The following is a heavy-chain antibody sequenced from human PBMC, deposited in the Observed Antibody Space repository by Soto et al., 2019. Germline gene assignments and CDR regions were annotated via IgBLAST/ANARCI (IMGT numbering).Heavy chain of an antibody. CDR1: EFTFSSYW. CDR3: ARGSSRFDD. D-gene: IGHD6-13*01. Sequence: EVQLVESGGGLVQPGGSLRLSCAASEFTFSSYWMSWVRQAPGKGLEWVANIKEDGSEKYYVDSVKGRFTISRDNVKSSLYLQMNSLRAEDTAVYYCARGSSRFDDWGQGTLVTVSS. J-gene: IGHJ4*02. CDR2: IKEDGSEK. V-gene: IGHV3-7*03.